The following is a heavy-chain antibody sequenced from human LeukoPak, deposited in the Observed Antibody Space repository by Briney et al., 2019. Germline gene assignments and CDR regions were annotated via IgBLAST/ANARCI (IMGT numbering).Heavy chain of an antibody. CDR1: GFTFSSYS. J-gene: IGHJ4*02. CDR3: TKLDGGSGFYSTLDY. CDR2: ISSSSSTI. Sequence: GGSLRLSCAASGFTFSSYSMNWVRQAPGKGLEWVSYISSSSSTIYYADSVKGRFTISRDNYKNTLYLQMNSLRAEDTAVYYCTKLDGGSGFYSTLDYWGQGTLVTVSS. D-gene: IGHD3-22*01. V-gene: IGHV3-48*01.